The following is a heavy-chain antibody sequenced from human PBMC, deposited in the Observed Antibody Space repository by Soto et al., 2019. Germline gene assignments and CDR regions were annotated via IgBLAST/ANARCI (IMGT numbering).Heavy chain of an antibody. CDR2: IYYRGTT. J-gene: IGHJ5*02. CDR3: TRVATAVPS. D-gene: IGHD5-18*01. CDR1: KGSLYFYY. Sequence: SDTMSITCNVSKGSLYFYYWSWIRQPPGKELEWIGNIYYRGTTNYNPSLQGRVTMSIDTSKNQFSLMLTSVTAADTAVYYCTRVATAVPSWGRGVLVTVSS. V-gene: IGHV4-59*12.